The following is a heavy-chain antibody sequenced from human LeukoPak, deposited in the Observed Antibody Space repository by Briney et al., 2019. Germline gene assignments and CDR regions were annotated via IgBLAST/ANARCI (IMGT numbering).Heavy chain of an antibody. CDR2: IDWDDDK. D-gene: IGHD6-19*01. CDR3: YSSGWYGRYGMDV. Sequence: SGPTLVNPPQTLTLTCTFSGFSLSTSGMCVSWIRQPPGKALERLARIDWDDDKYYSTSLKTRLTISKDTTKNQVVLTMTNMDPVETVDRGQYSSGWYGRYGMDVWGQGTTVTVSS. CDR1: GFSLSTSGMC. V-gene: IGHV2-70*11. J-gene: IGHJ6*02.